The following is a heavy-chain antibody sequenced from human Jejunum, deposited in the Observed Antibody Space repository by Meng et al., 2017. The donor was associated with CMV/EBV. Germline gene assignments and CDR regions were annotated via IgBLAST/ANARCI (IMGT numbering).Heavy chain of an antibody. CDR1: GGAISDYY. V-gene: IGHV4-4*07. D-gene: IGHD3-10*01. J-gene: IGHJ4*02. CDR3: ARDIHREVVIQDY. CDR2: IYSNGAT. Sequence: QVQLLGPVQGLVKPPLTLSRTVTVSGGAISDYYWSWIRQPAGKGLEWIGRIYSNGATNYNPSLKSRVTMSVDTSKNQFSLKLSSVTAADTAVYFCARDIHREVVIQDYWGQGTLVTVSS.